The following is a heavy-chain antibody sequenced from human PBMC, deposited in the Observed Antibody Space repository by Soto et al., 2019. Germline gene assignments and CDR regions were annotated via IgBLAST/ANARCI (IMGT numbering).Heavy chain of an antibody. CDR2: IIPILGIA. Sequence: QVQLVQSGAEVKKPGSSVKVSCKASGGTFSSYTISWVRQAPGQGLEWMGRIIPILGIANYAQKFQGRVTITADKSTSTAYMELSSLRSEDTAVYYCARGPMGGDYPLGDYWGQGTLVTVSS. V-gene: IGHV1-69*02. CDR1: GGTFSSYT. D-gene: IGHD4-17*01. CDR3: ARGPMGGDYPLGDY. J-gene: IGHJ4*02.